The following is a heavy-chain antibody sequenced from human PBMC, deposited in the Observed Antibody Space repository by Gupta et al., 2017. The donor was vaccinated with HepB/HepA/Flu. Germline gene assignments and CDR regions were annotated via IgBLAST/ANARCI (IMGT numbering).Heavy chain of an antibody. J-gene: IGHJ4*02. Sequence: QVQLQQWGAGLLKPSETLSLTCAVYGGSFSGYYWSWIRQPPGKGLEWIGEINHSGSTNYNPSLKSRVTISVDTSKNQFSLKLSSVTAXDTAVYYCARVTAGGRYYFDYWGQGTLVTVSS. CDR1: GGSFSGYY. CDR2: INHSGST. D-gene: IGHD6-13*01. CDR3: ARVTAGGRYYFDY. V-gene: IGHV4-34*01.